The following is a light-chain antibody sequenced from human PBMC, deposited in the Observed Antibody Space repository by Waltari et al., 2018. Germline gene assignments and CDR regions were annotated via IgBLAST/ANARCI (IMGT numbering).Light chain of an antibody. J-gene: IGKJ1*01. V-gene: IGKV1-5*03. CDR2: KAS. Sequence: DIQMTQSPSTLSASVGDRVTITCRASQSISTWLAWYQQKPGKAPKLLIYKASTLESGVPSRFSGSGSGTEFPLTISSLQPDDFATYYCQQYNNYSVFGQGTKVEIK. CDR3: QQYNNYSV. CDR1: QSISTW.